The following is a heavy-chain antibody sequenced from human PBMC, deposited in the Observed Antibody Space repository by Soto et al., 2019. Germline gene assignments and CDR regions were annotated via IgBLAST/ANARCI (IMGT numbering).Heavy chain of an antibody. V-gene: IGHV4-59*01. CDR3: AREYQLHYGLDA. J-gene: IGHJ6*02. CDR2: IYYSGNT. Sequence: SETLSLTCTVSGGSLSNYYWTWIRQPPGKGPEWIGYIYYSGNTNYNPSLKSRVTISLDTSKNQFSLNLNSVTAADTAVYFCAREYQLHYGLDAWGRGTPVTVYS. CDR1: GGSLSNYY. D-gene: IGHD2-2*01.